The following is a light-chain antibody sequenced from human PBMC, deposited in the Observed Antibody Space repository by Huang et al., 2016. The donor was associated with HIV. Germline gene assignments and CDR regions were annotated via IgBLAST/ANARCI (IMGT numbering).Light chain of an antibody. CDR1: QNINKY. CDR2: GTS. V-gene: IGKV1-39*01. CDR3: QQSYNIPRT. Sequence: DIRMTQSPSSLSASVGDRVIITCRTSQNINKYLNWFQQIPGKAPKLLIYGTSTLQTGVSSRFGGSGSGTDFTLTIGSLQPEDTAMYFCQQSYNIPRTFGQGT. J-gene: IGKJ2*01.